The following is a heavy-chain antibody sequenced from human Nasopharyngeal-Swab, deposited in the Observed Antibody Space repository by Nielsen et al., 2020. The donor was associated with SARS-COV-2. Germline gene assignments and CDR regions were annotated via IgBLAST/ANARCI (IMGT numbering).Heavy chain of an antibody. J-gene: IGHJ4*02. V-gene: IGHV3-23*01. D-gene: IGHD4-17*01. Sequence: GESLKISCAASGFTFSSYAMSWVRQAPGKGLEWVSAISGSGGSTYYADSVKGRFTISRDNSENTLYLQMNSLRAEDTAVYYCASDYGDYGYWGQGTLVTASS. CDR2: ISGSGGST. CDR3: ASDYGDYGY. CDR1: GFTFSSYA.